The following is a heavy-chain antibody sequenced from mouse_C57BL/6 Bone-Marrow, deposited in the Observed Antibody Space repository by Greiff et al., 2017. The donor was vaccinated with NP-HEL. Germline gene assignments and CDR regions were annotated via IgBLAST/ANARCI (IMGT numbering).Heavy chain of an antibody. CDR1: GFTFSSFT. CDR3: ARPLTTVVATSSYWYFDV. Sequence: DVQLVESGGGLVKPGGSLKLSCAASGFTFSSFTMSWVRQTPEKRLEWVATISGGGGNTYYPDSVKGRFTISRDNAKNTLYLQMSSLRSEDTALYYCARPLTTVVATSSYWYFDVWGTGTTVTVSS. J-gene: IGHJ1*03. D-gene: IGHD1-1*01. CDR2: ISGGGGNT. V-gene: IGHV5-9*01.